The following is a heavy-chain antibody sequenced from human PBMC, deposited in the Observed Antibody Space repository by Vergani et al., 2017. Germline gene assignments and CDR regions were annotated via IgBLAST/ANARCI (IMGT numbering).Heavy chain of an antibody. CDR2: IYSGGST. D-gene: IGHD6-6*01. Sequence: EVQLLESGGGLVQPGGSLRLSCAASGFTVSSNYMSWVRQAPGKGLEWVSVIYSGGSTYYADSVTGRFTISRDNSKNTLYLQMNSLRAEDTAVYYCARYRARPVDYYYYMDVWGKGTTVTVSS. V-gene: IGHV3-53*01. CDR1: GFTVSSNY. J-gene: IGHJ6*03. CDR3: ARYRARPVDYYYYMDV.